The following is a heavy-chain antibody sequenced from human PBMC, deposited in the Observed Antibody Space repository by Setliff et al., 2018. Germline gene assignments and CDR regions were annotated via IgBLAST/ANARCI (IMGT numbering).Heavy chain of an antibody. Sequence: GGSLRLSCGASGFTYKNDWVSWVRQAPGKGLEWLASINPDGSEKYYADSVKGRFTISRDNAKNSLSLQMNNLRTEDTAVYYCFGAGTCSYWGQGTLVTVSS. J-gene: IGHJ4*02. V-gene: IGHV3-7*01. CDR3: FGAGTCSY. D-gene: IGHD3-10*01. CDR1: GFTYKNDW. CDR2: INPDGSEK.